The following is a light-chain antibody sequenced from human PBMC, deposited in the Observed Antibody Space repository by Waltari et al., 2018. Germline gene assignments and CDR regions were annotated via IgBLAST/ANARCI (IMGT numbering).Light chain of an antibody. CDR3: ASWDSTLTSVV. CDR2: DNM. Sequence: QSVLTQPPSVSAAPGQTVTISCSGRTSNIGNNYVSWYQHLPGAAPRLRIYDNMKRPSGMPYRFSGSKAGASATLAIAGLQTGDEATYYCASWDSTLTSVVFGGGTHLTVL. J-gene: IGLJ2*01. V-gene: IGLV1-51*01. CDR1: TSNIGNNY.